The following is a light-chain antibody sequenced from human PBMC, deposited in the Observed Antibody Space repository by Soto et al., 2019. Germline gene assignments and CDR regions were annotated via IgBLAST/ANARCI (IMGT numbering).Light chain of an antibody. CDR3: QQYNSWPLT. CDR2: GAS. CDR1: QSVSSN. V-gene: IGKV3-15*01. J-gene: IGKJ5*01. Sequence: EIVMTQSPATLSVSPGERVTLSCRASQSVSSNLAWYQQKPGQAPSLLIYGASTRATGIPARFSGSGSGTEFTLTINSLQSEDFAVYYCQQYNSWPLTFGQGTQLEIK.